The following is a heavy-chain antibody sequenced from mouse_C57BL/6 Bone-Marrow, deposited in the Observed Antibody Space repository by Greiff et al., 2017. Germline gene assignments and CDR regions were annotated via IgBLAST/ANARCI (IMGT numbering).Heavy chain of an antibody. CDR2: IDPEIGDI. J-gene: IGHJ2*01. D-gene: IGHD2-3*01. CDR1: GFNIKDDY. V-gene: IGHV14-4*01. CDR3: SSFDGNYFDF. Sequence: VQLQQSGAELVRPGASVKLSCTASGFNIKDDYIHWVKQRPEQGLEWIGWIDPEIGDIEYASKFQGKVTITSDTSSNAASLQLSSLTSEDTAVYYCSSFDGNYFDFWGQGTPLTVAS.